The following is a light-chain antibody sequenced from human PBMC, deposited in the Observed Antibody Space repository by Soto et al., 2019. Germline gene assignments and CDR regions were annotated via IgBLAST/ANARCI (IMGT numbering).Light chain of an antibody. J-gene: IGLJ2*01. CDR3: SSFAGAPVV. CDR2: EVT. V-gene: IGLV2-8*01. Sequence: QSALTQPASVSGSPGQSITISCTGTSSDVGGYNYVSWYQQHPGKAPKLMIYEVTKRPPGVPDRFSGSKSGNTASLIVSGLQAEDEADYYCSSFAGAPVVFGGGTQLTVL. CDR1: SSDVGGYNY.